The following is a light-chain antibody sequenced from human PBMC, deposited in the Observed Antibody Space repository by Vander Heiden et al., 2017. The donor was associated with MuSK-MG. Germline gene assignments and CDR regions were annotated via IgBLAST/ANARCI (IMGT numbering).Light chain of an antibody. CDR1: QSVLYSSNNKNY. CDR2: WAS. J-gene: IGKJ4*01. CDR3: QQEDSTPIT. V-gene: IGKV4-1*01. Sequence: DIVMTQSPDSLAVSLGERATINCKSSQSVLYSSNNKNYLAWYQQKPGQPPKLLIYWASTRESGVPDRFSGRGSGTDFTLTISSLQAEDVAVYYCQQEDSTPITFGRGTKVEIK.